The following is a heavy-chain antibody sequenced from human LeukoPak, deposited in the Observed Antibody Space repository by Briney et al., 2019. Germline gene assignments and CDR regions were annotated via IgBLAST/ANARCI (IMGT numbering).Heavy chain of an antibody. CDR1: GYTLTELS. V-gene: IGHV1-24*01. CDR3: ARDTAMEGYFDY. Sequence: ASVKVSCKVSGYTLTELSMHWVRQAPGKGLEWMGGFDPEDGETIYAQKFQGRVTITADESTSTAYMELSSLRSEDTAVYYCARDTAMEGYFDYWGQGTLVTVSS. J-gene: IGHJ4*02. CDR2: FDPEDGET. D-gene: IGHD5-18*01.